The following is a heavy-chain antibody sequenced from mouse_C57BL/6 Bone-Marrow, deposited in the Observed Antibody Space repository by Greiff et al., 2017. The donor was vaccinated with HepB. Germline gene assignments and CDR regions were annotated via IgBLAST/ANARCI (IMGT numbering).Heavy chain of an antibody. CDR2: FTMYSDST. J-gene: IGHJ4*01. CDR3: ARESDYPYAMDY. D-gene: IGHD2-4*01. V-gene: IGHV1-49*01. Sequence: LKQSGAELVRPGSSVKLSCKDSYFAFLASAMHRVKQRPGHGLEWIGSFTMYSDSTEYSENFKGKATLTSKPSSSTAYMELSSLTSEDSAVYYCARESDYPYAMDYWGQGTSVTVSS. CDR1: YFAFLASA.